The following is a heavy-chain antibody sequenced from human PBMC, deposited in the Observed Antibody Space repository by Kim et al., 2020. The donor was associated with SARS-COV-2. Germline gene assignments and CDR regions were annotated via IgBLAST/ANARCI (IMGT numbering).Heavy chain of an antibody. Sequence: SETLSLTCTVSGGSISSGDYYWSWIRQPPGKGLEWIGYTYYSGSTYYNPSLKSRVTISVDTSKNQFSLKLSSVTAADTAVYYCARESTNWNDLLPWGQGTLVTVSS. V-gene: IGHV4-30-4*01. J-gene: IGHJ4*02. CDR2: TYYSGST. CDR3: ARESTNWNDLLP. D-gene: IGHD1-1*01. CDR1: GGSISSGDYY.